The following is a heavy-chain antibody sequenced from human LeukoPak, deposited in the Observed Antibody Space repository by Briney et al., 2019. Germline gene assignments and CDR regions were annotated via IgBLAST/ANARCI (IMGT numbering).Heavy chain of an antibody. CDR1: GFPFNTYS. D-gene: IGHD2-21*01. V-gene: IGHV3-48*04. CDR3: VRGSDERTYSYYYYFDR. J-gene: IGHJ6*03. CDR2: ISSSSSSM. Sequence: GGSLRLSCAASGFPFNTYSMNWVRQAPGKGLEGVSYISSSSSSMYYVDSVKGRFPVSRDNAKNSVYLQMHSLRAEDTGVYYCVRGSDERTYSYYYYFDRWGTGTTLSVSS.